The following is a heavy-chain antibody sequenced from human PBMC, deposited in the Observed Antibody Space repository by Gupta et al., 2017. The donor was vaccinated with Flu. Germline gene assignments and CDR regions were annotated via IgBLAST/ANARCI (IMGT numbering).Heavy chain of an antibody. Sequence: EVQLVESGGGLVPPGGSLRLSCAASGFTFSRYDMYWVRQATGKGLEWVSAIGTADETYYPDSVKGRFIISRENAKNSLYLQMNSLRAGDTAVYFCARKLTASGPWYLDLWGRGTLVTVSS. CDR1: GFTFSRYD. V-gene: IGHV3-13*04. D-gene: IGHD6-13*01. J-gene: IGHJ2*01. CDR3: ARKLTASGPWYLDL. CDR2: IGTADET.